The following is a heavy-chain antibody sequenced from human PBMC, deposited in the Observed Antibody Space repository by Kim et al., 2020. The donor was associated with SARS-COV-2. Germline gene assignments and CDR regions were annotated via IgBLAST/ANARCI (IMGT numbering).Heavy chain of an antibody. J-gene: IGHJ4*02. D-gene: IGHD5-12*01. CDR1: GFTFGSYA. V-gene: IGHV3-23*01. CDR3: VKDRGRYGGYDFDY. Sequence: GGSLRLSCAVSGFTFGSYAMSWVHQAPGKGLQWVSTISDSSDGTYYADSVKGRFTISRDNSKNTLYLQMNSLRAEDTAVYYCVKDRGRYGGYDFDYWGQGTLITVSS. CDR2: ISDSSDGT.